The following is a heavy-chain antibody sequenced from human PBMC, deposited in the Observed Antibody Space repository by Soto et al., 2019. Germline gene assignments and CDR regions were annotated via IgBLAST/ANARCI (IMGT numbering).Heavy chain of an antibody. CDR1: GYTISSSNW. Sequence: SETLCLTCAVSGYTISSSNWWGWFRQPPGKGLEWIGYIYYTGTTNYFPSLKSRATISVDTSRNQFSLNLTSVTAADTAVYYCARLGDYYQAFDYWGQGTLVTVSS. V-gene: IGHV4-28*01. J-gene: IGHJ4*02. D-gene: IGHD3-22*01. CDR2: IYYTGTT. CDR3: ARLGDYYQAFDY.